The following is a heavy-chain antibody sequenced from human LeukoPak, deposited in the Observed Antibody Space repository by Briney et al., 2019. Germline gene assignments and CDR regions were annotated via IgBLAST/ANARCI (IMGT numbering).Heavy chain of an antibody. CDR1: GFTFSSYA. J-gene: IGHJ4*02. D-gene: IGHD6-19*01. CDR2: ISGSGGST. CDR3: AKMPESSGWYNFDY. Sequence: QPGGSLRLSCAASGFTFSSYAMSWVRQAPGKGLEWVSAISGSGGSTYYADSVKGRFTISRENSKNTLYLQMNSLRAEDTAVYYCAKMPESSGWYNFDYWGQGTLVTVSS. V-gene: IGHV3-23*01.